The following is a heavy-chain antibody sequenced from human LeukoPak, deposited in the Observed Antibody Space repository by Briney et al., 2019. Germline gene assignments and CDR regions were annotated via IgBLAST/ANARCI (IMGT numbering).Heavy chain of an antibody. J-gene: IGHJ6*03. Sequence: GSVKVSCKASGYTFTGYYMHWVGQAPGQGLEWMGWINPNSGGTNYAQKFQGRVTMTRDTSISTAYMELSRLRSDDTAVYYCARAHGRIVGATGYYYYYMDVWGKGTTVTVSS. CDR1: GYTFTGYY. D-gene: IGHD1-26*01. CDR3: ARAHGRIVGATGYYYYYMDV. V-gene: IGHV1-2*02. CDR2: INPNSGGT.